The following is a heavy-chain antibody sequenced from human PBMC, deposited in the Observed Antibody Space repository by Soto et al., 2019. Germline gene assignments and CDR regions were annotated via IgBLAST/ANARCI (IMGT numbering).Heavy chain of an antibody. CDR3: AKISSAHYYYYVMGV. Sequence: EVQLLESGGGLVQPGGSLRLSCVASGFTFSDYAMSWVRHVPGKGLEWVSAITDSGVSTYYADSVKGRFTISRDNSKNTLFLQRNSLRVEDTAIYFCAKISSAHYYYYVMGVWGQGTTVTVSS. CDR1: GFTFSDYA. D-gene: IGHD3-22*01. V-gene: IGHV3-23*01. J-gene: IGHJ6*02. CDR2: ITDSGVST.